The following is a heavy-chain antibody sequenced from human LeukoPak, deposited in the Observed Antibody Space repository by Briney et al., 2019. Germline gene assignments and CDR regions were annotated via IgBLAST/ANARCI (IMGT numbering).Heavy chain of an antibody. D-gene: IGHD2-21*02. CDR1: GYRFISNY. CDR2: MHPGNGNT. Sequence: ASVKVSCKASGYRFISNYIQWVRQAPGLGPEWMGWMHPGNGNTTYAEKFQVRVTMTRDTSINTAYMDLTSLRSDDTAVYYCAREGSYCVGGDCYSFDFWGQGTLITVSS. J-gene: IGHJ4*02. V-gene: IGHV1-2*02. CDR3: AREGSYCVGGDCYSFDF.